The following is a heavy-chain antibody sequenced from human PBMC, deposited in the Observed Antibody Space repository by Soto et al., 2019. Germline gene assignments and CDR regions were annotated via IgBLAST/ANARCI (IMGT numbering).Heavy chain of an antibody. V-gene: IGHV5-51*01. CDR2: IYPGDSDT. CDR3: ARQGDDVATIYPNYYYYGMDV. CDR1: GYSFTSYW. Sequence: GESLKISCKGSGYSFTSYWIGWVRQMPGKGLEWMGIIYPGDSDTRYSPSFQGQVTISADKSISTAYLQWSSLKASDTAMYYCARQGDDVATIYPNYYYYGMDVWGQGTKVTVSS. D-gene: IGHD5-12*01. J-gene: IGHJ6*02.